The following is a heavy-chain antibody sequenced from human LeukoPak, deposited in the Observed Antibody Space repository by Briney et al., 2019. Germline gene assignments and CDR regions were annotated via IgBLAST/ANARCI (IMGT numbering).Heavy chain of an antibody. J-gene: IGHJ4*02. CDR1: GFTFGSYS. CDR3: ARDGSGFGEPHYFDY. Sequence: GGSLRLSCAASGFTFGSYSMNWVREAPGKGLEWVSLISSSRSYIYYADSLKGRFTISRDNAKNSPYLQMNSLRAEDTAVYYCARDGSGFGEPHYFDYWGQGSLVTVSS. V-gene: IGHV3-21*01. D-gene: IGHD3-10*01. CDR2: ISSSRSYI.